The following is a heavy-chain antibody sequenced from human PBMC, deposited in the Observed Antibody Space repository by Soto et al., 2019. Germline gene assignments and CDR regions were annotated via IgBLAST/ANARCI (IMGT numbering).Heavy chain of an antibody. D-gene: IGHD2-15*01. CDR3: ARRLGYCSGGSCSSVDAFDI. Sequence: QVQLVQSGAEVKTPGASVKVSCKASGYTFTSYGISWVRQAPGQGLEWMGWISAYNGNTNYAQKLQGRVTMTTDTSTSTAYMELRSLRSDDTAVYYCARRLGYCSGGSCSSVDAFDIWGQGTMVTVSS. CDR1: GYTFTSYG. J-gene: IGHJ3*02. CDR2: ISAYNGNT. V-gene: IGHV1-18*01.